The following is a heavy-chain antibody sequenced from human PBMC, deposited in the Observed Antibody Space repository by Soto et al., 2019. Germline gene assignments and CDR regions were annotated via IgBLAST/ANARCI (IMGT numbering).Heavy chain of an antibody. CDR1: SGSISSYY. D-gene: IGHD3-10*01. CDR3: ASMGYHYGSGSYPLDY. CDR2: MYNSGST. J-gene: IGHJ4*02. V-gene: IGHV4-59*08. Sequence: SETLSLTCAVSSGSISSYYLSWIRQPPGKGLEWIGFMYNSGSTHYNPSLKSRVTISLDTSKNQFSLNLRSVTAADTAVYYCASMGYHYGSGSYPLDYWGQGTLVTVSS.